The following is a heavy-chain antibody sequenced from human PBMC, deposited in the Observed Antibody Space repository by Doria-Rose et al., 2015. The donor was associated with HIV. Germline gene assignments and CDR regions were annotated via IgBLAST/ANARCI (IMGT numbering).Heavy chain of an antibody. D-gene: IGHD6-13*01. CDR1: GVSLSSPGMG. J-gene: IGHJ4*02. CDR3: ARIKSSRWYHKYYFDF. Sequence: QITLKESGPVLVKPTETLTLTCTVSGVSLSSPGMGVSWIRQPPAKALEWLANTFSDDERSYKTSLKSRLTISSGTSKSQVVLTMTDMDPVDTATYYCARIKSSRWYHKYYFDFWGQGTLVIVSA. V-gene: IGHV2-26*01. CDR2: TFSDDER.